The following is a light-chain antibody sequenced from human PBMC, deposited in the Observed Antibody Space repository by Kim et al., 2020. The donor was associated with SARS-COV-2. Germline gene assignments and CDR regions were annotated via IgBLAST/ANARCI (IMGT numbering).Light chain of an antibody. CDR3: NSRDNNDNVL. V-gene: IGLV3-19*01. CDR2: GKN. J-gene: IGLJ2*01. CDR1: SLRSYY. Sequence: VALGQTVRITCQGDSLRSYYTTWLQQKPGQAPIVVVYGKNNRPSGIPARFSGSSSGNTASLTITGTQAGDEADYYCNSRDNNDNVLFGGGTRLTVL.